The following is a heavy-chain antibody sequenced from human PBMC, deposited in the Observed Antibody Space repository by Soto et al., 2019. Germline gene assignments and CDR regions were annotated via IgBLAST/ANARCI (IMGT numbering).Heavy chain of an antibody. V-gene: IGHV4-39*01. CDR2: IYYSGST. Sequence: PSETLSLTCTVSGGSISSSSYYWGWIRQPPGKGLEWIGSIYYSGSTYYNPSLKSRVTISVDTSKNQFSLKLSSVTAADTAVYYCATTTVTTFYYYYGMDVWGQGTTVTAP. CDR1: GGSISSSSYY. CDR3: ATTTVTTFYYYYGMDV. J-gene: IGHJ6*02. D-gene: IGHD4-17*01.